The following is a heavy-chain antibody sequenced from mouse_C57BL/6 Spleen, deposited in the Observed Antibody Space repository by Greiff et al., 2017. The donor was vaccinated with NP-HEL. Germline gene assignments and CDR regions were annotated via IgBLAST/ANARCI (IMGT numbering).Heavy chain of an antibody. V-gene: IGHV3-6*01. CDR3: ARERGNYDWYFDV. CDR1: GYSITSGYY. CDR2: ISYDGSN. D-gene: IGHD2-1*01. J-gene: IGHJ1*03. Sequence: EVQLQQSGPGLVKPSQSLSLTCSVTGYSITSGYYWNWIRQFPGNKLEWMGYISYDGSNNYNPSLKNRISITRDTSKNQFFLKLNSVTTEDTATYYCARERGNYDWYFDVWGTGTTVTVSS.